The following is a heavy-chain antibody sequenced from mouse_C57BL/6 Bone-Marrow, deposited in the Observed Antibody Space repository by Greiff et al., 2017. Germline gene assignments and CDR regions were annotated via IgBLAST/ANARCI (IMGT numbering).Heavy chain of an antibody. V-gene: IGHV1-47*01. CDR2: FHPYNDDT. CDR3: ARSSTFFYYFDY. J-gene: IGHJ2*01. CDR1: GYTFTTYP. Sequence: VQLQQPGAELVKPGASVKMSCKASGYTFTTYPIEWMKQNHGQSLEWIGNFHPYNDDTKYNEKFKGKATLTVEKSSNTVYLELSRLSSYDSAVYYCARSSTFFYYFDYWGQGTTLTVAS. D-gene: IGHD5-1*01.